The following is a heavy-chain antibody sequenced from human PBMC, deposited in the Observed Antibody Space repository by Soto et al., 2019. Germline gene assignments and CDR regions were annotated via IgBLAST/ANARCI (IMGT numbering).Heavy chain of an antibody. D-gene: IGHD3-16*02. J-gene: IGHJ4*02. V-gene: IGHV1-69*01. CDR2: IIPVFGTP. Sequence: QVQLVQSGAEVKETGSSVKVSCKSSGYIFKNYAVTWLRQAPGQGLEWMGGIIPVFGTPDYSQKFRGRVTITADESTSTVYMEPRSLTSEDTAVYYCARHLNDYVWGSYRHWGQGTLVTVSS. CDR3: ARHLNDYVWGSYRH. CDR1: GYIFKNYA.